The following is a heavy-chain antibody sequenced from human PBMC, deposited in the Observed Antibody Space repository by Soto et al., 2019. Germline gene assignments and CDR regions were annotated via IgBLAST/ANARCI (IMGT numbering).Heavy chain of an antibody. V-gene: IGHV4-39*01. Sequence: ASETLSLTCTVSGGSISSSSYYWGWIRQPPGKGLEWIGSIYSSGSTYYNPSLKSRVTISVDTSKNQFSLKLSSVTAADTAVYYCARRDSSGYYGWFDPWGQGTLVTVSS. CDR2: IYSSGST. D-gene: IGHD3-22*01. J-gene: IGHJ5*02. CDR1: GGSISSSSYY. CDR3: ARRDSSGYYGWFDP.